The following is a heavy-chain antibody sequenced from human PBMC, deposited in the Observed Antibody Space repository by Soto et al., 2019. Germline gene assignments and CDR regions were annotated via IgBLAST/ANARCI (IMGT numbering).Heavy chain of an antibody. D-gene: IGHD5-12*01. V-gene: IGHV3-9*01. J-gene: IGHJ4*02. CDR3: AKDKFYSGYGRPIDY. CDR2: ISWNSGSI. Sequence: EVQLVESGGGLVQPGRSLRLSCAASGFTFDDYAMHWVRQAPGKGLEWVSGISWNSGSIGYADSVKGRFTISRDNAKNSLYLQMNSRRAEDTALYYCAKDKFYSGYGRPIDYWGQGTLVTVSS. CDR1: GFTFDDYA.